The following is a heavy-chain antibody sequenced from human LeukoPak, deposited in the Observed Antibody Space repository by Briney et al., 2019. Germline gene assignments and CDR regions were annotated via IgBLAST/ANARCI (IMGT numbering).Heavy chain of an antibody. CDR1: GFTFSNHA. J-gene: IGHJ4*02. CDR3: AKNVVVKRYIDY. D-gene: IGHD2-15*01. CDR2: ISGSGRTT. Sequence: GGSLRLSCAASGFTFSNHAMSCVRQTPGKGVQWVSVISGSGRTTEYADSVKGRFTISRDNSKNTLSLQMNSLRVEDTAIYYCAKNVVVKRYIDYWGQGTLVTVSS. V-gene: IGHV3-23*01.